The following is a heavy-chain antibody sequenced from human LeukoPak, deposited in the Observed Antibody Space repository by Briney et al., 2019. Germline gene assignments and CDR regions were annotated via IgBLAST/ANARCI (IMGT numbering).Heavy chain of an antibody. CDR1: GYSFTSCW. J-gene: IGHJ4*02. CDR3: ARRSRGEGYFDY. D-gene: IGHD6-19*01. CDR2: IYPGDSDT. Sequence: GESLKISCKGSGYSFTSCWIGWVRQMPGKGLEWMGIIYPGDSDTRYSPSFQGQATISASKSFSTAYLQRSSVKAVDSAMYYCARRSRGEGYFDYWGQGTLVTVSS. V-gene: IGHV5-51*01.